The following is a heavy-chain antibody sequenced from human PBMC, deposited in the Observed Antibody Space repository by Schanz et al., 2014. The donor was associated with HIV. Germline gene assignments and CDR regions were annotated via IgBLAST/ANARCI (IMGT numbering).Heavy chain of an antibody. CDR1: GFTFDDYA. V-gene: IGHV3-33*01. CDR2: IWYDGSNK. CDR3: ARGEAITYYYHYYGMDV. D-gene: IGHD1-20*01. J-gene: IGHJ6*02. Sequence: QVQLMESGGGVVQPGRSLRLSCTASGFTFDDYAMHWVRQAPGKGLEWVAVIWYDGSNKYYADSVKGRFTISRDNSKKTLYLQMNSLRAEDTAVYYCARGEAITYYYHYYGMDVWGQGTTVTVSS.